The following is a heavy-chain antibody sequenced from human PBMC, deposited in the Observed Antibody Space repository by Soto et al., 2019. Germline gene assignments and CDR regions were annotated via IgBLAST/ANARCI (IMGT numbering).Heavy chain of an antibody. CDR2: ISDSGGGT. D-gene: IGHD2-2*01. Sequence: EVQLLESGGALVQPGGSLRLSCAASEFTFSNYAMSWVRQAPGKGPEWVAVISDSGGGTYYAGSVKGRFTISRDNSKNTLYLQMNSLRAEDTDVYYWARDAGGGPYSTAWYEFDYWGQGTQVTVSS. CDR1: EFTFSNYA. CDR3: ARDAGGGPYSTAWYEFDY. V-gene: IGHV3-23*01. J-gene: IGHJ4*02.